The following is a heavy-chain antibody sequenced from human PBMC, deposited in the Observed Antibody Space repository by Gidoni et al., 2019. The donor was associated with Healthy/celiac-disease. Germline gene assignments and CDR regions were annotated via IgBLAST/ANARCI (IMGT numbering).Heavy chain of an antibody. V-gene: IGHV3-66*02. J-gene: IGHJ6*02. D-gene: IGHD2-2*01. CDR2: MYSGGST. CDR3: AGSSTSCYRSCYYYGMDV. CDR1: GFPVILNY. Sequence: EVQLVESGVGLVQPGGSLRLSCPPSGFPVILNYMSWVRQAPGKGLEWVAVMYSGGSTYDADSVKGRFTISRDNSKNTLYLQMNSLRAEDTAVYYCAGSSTSCYRSCYYYGMDVWGQGTTVTVSS.